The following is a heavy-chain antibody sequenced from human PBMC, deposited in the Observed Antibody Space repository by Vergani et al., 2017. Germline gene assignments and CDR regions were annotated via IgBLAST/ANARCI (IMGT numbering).Heavy chain of an antibody. Sequence: QVQLQESGPGLVKPSETLSLTCTVSGGSISSYYWSWIRQPPGKGLEWIGYIYYSGSTNYNPSLKSRVTISVDTSKNQFSLKLSSVTAADTAVYYCAKVGSSSWARYDYYYYMDVWGKGTTVTVSS. V-gene: IGHV4-59*01. CDR3: AKVGSSSWARYDYYYYMDV. D-gene: IGHD6-13*01. CDR2: IYYSGST. CDR1: GGSISSYY. J-gene: IGHJ6*03.